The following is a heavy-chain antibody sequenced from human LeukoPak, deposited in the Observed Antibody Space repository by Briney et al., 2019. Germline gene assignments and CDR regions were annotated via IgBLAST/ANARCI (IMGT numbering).Heavy chain of an antibody. D-gene: IGHD3-3*01. V-gene: IGHV3-23*01. CDR3: AKDYDFWSGYYVYDY. J-gene: IGHJ4*02. Sequence: GGSLRLSCAASGFTFSSYAMSWVRQAPGKGLEWVSAISGSGGSTYYADSVKGRFTISTDNSKNTLYLQMNSLRAEDTAVYYCAKDYDFWSGYYVYDYWGQGTLVTVSS. CDR2: ISGSGGST. CDR1: GFTFSSYA.